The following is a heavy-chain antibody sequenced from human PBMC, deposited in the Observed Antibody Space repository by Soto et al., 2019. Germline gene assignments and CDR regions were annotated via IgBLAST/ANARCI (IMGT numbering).Heavy chain of an antibody. V-gene: IGHV4-39*01. CDR2: IYYSGST. J-gene: IGHJ4*01. D-gene: IGHD3-22*01. CDR3: ARQGSYSYDTPGYEIDY. CDR1: GGSISSNSYY. Sequence: TSETLSLTCTVSGGSISSNSYYWGWIRQPPGKGLEWIGSIYYSGSTYYNPSLKSRVTISVDTSKNQFSLKLSSVTAADTAVYYCARQGSYSYDTPGYEIDYWGQGTLVTVSS.